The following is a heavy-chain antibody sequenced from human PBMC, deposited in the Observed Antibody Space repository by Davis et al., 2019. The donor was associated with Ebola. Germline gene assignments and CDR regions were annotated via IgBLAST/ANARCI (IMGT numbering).Heavy chain of an antibody. Sequence: PGGSLRLSCAASGFTVSSNYMSWVRQAPGKGLEWVSVIYSGGSTYYADSVKGRFTISRDNSKNTLYLQMTSLRAEDTAVYYCARAYVPYGMDVWGQGTTVTVSS. V-gene: IGHV3-66*01. J-gene: IGHJ6*02. D-gene: IGHD2-2*01. CDR3: ARAYVPYGMDV. CDR1: GFTVSSNY. CDR2: IYSGGST.